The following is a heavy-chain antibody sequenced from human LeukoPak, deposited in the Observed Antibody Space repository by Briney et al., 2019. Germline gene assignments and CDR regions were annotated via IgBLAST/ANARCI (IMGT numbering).Heavy chain of an antibody. CDR2: ISSSSSYI. J-gene: IGHJ3*02. Sequence: KPGGSLRLSCAASGFTFSSYSMNWVRQAPGKGLEWVSSISSSSSYIYYTDSVKGRLTISRDNAENALYLQINSLRAEDTAVYYCARRIYGDYAAHDAFDIWGQGTMVTVSS. CDR3: ARRIYGDYAAHDAFDI. D-gene: IGHD4-17*01. V-gene: IGHV3-21*01. CDR1: GFTFSSYS.